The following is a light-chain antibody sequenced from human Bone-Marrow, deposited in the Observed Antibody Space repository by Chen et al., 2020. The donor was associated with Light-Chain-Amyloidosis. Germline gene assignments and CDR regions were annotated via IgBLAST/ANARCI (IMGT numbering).Light chain of an antibody. V-gene: IGLV3-21*02. CDR1: KIGSTS. CDR3: QVWDRSSDRPV. Sequence: SYVLTQPSSVSVDPGQTATIACGGNKIGSTSVHWYQQTPGQAPLLVVYDDSDRPSGIPERLSGSNSGNTATLTISRVEAGDEADYYCQVWDRSSDRPVFGGGTKLTVL. CDR2: DDS. J-gene: IGLJ3*02.